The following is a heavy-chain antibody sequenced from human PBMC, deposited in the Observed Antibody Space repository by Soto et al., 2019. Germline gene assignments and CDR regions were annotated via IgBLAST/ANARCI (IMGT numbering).Heavy chain of an antibody. J-gene: IGHJ4*02. V-gene: IGHV3-30*03. CDR3: SGEVASGY. CDR1: GFTVSTYG. Sequence: QVQLVESGGGVVQPGRSLRLSCAVSGFTVSTYGMHWVRQAPGKGLEWVAVISRDGGTKYYADSVKGRFTISRDNSSNTLFLEINSLRGDDMAVYYCSGEVASGYWGQGTLVTVSS. D-gene: IGHD2-21*01. CDR2: ISRDGGTK.